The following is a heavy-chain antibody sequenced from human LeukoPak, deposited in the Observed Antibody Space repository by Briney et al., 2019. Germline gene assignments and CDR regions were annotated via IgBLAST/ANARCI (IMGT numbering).Heavy chain of an antibody. CDR1: GGTFSNYA. D-gene: IGHD4-17*01. V-gene: IGHV1-69*13. Sequence: ASVKVSCKASGGTFSNYAISWLRQAPGQGLEWVGGIIPLFGTTTTKFAQKFQARVTITADESTGTAYMELSSLRYEDTAIYYCAKVGGDYVSWYFDLWGRGTLVTVSS. CDR2: IIPLFGTTTT. J-gene: IGHJ2*01. CDR3: AKVGGDYVSWYFDL.